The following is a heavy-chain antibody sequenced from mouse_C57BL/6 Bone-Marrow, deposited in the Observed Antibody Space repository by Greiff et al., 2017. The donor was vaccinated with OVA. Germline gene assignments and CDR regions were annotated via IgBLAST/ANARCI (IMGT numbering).Heavy chain of an antibody. CDR2: IYPGSGST. CDR1: GYTFTSYW. Sequence: QVQLQQPGAELVKPGASVKMSCKASGYTFTSYWITWVKQRPGQGLEWIGDIYPGSGSTNYNEKFKSKATLTVDTSSSTAYMQLSSLTSEDSAVYYCAPTAQATAWFAYWGQGTLVTVSA. D-gene: IGHD3-2*02. J-gene: IGHJ3*01. V-gene: IGHV1-55*01. CDR3: APTAQATAWFAY.